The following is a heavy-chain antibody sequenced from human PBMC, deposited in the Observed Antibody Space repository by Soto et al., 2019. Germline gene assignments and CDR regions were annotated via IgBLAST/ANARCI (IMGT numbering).Heavy chain of an antibody. V-gene: IGHV3-30-3*01. CDR2: ISYDGSNK. Sequence: QPGGSLRLSCAASGITFSSYAMHWVRQAPGKGLEWVAVISYDGSNKYYADSVKGRFTISRDNSKNTLYLQMNSLRAEDTAVYYCARELSGSYSYYYYYGMDVWGQGTTVTVSS. CDR1: GITFSSYA. CDR3: ARELSGSYSYYYYYGMDV. D-gene: IGHD1-26*01. J-gene: IGHJ6*02.